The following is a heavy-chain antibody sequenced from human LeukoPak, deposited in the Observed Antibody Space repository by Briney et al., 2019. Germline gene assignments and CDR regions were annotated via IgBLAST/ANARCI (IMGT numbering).Heavy chain of an antibody. J-gene: IGHJ4*02. D-gene: IGHD6-13*01. V-gene: IGHV4-30-4*01. CDR3: AREQPVEVDGAAGLDY. Sequence: PSENLSLTCTVSGGSISSGDYYWSWIRQPPGKGLEWIGYIYYSGSTYYNPSLKSRVTISVDTSKNQFSLKLSSVTAADTAVYYCAREQPVEVDGAAGLDYWGQGTLVTVSS. CDR1: GGSISSGDYY. CDR2: IYYSGST.